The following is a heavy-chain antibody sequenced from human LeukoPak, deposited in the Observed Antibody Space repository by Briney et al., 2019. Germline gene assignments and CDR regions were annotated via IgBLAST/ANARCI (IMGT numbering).Heavy chain of an antibody. CDR2: IFYTGST. D-gene: IGHD3-10*01. J-gene: IGHJ6*02. Sequence: SETLSLTCAVSGGSITSGNYYWSWIRQPPGKGLEWIGYIFYTGSTNYSPSPKSRVSISVDTFKNQFSLKLSSVTAADTAVYHCARGIRGVTPYYYYGMDVWGQGTTVTVSS. CDR1: GGSITSGNYY. CDR3: ARGIRGVTPYYYYGMDV. V-gene: IGHV4-30-4*01.